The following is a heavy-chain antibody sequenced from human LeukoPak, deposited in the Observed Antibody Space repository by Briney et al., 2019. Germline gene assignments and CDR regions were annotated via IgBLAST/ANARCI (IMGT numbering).Heavy chain of an antibody. CDR3: ATNRGNGDYVDYFDY. D-gene: IGHD4-17*01. CDR2: ISTSGGTI. CDR1: GFTFNDYY. Sequence: SGGSLRLSCAASGFTFNDYYMSWIRQAPGKGLEWVSYISTSGGTIYYADSVKGRFTISRDNAKNSLYLQMNTLRAEDTALYHCATNRGNGDYVDYFDYWGQGTLVTVSS. J-gene: IGHJ4*01. V-gene: IGHV3-11*01.